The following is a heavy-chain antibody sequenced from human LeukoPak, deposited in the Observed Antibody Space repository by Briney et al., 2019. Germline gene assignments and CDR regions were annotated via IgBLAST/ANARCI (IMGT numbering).Heavy chain of an antibody. V-gene: IGHV1-2*02. CDR2: INPNSGGT. Sequence: ASVKVSCKASGYTFTGYYMHWVRQAPGQGLEWMGWINPNSGGTNYAQKFQGRVTMTRDTSISTAYMELSRLRSDDTAVYYCARDRGYSYGPGAFDIWGQGTVVTVSS. CDR1: GYTFTGYY. D-gene: IGHD5-18*01. CDR3: ARDRGYSYGPGAFDI. J-gene: IGHJ3*02.